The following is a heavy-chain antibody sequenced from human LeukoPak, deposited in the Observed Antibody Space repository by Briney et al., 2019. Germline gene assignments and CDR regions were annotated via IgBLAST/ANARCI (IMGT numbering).Heavy chain of an antibody. CDR3: ARDQRGIFGVVIPVYFDY. J-gene: IGHJ4*02. V-gene: IGHV3-20*04. CDR2: INWNGGST. CDR1: GFTFDDYG. D-gene: IGHD3-3*01. Sequence: GGSLRLSCAASGFTFDDYGMSWVRQAPGKGLEWVSGINWNGGSTGYADSVKGRFTISRDNAKNSLYLQMNSLRAEDTALYYCARDQRGIFGVVIPVYFDYWGQGTLVTVSS.